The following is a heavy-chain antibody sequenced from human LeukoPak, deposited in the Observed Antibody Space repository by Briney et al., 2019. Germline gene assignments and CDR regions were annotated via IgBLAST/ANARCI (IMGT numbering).Heavy chain of an antibody. V-gene: IGHV1-46*01. CDR2: INPSGGST. Sequence: ASVKVSCKASGHTFTSYYMHWVRQAPGQGLEWMGIINPSGGSTSYAQKFQGRLTMTRDTSTSTAYMELRSLRSDDTAVYYCARDWDWNHLGYYYYMDVWGKGTTVTVSS. D-gene: IGHD1-1*01. CDR3: ARDWDWNHLGYYYYMDV. CDR1: GHTFTSYY. J-gene: IGHJ6*03.